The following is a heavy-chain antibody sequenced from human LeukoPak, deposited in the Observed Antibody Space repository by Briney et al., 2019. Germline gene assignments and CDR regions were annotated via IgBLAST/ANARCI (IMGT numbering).Heavy chain of an antibody. J-gene: IGHJ6*02. CDR2: MNPNSGNT. CDR1: GYTFTSYD. D-gene: IGHD2-2*02. V-gene: IGHV1-8*01. CDR3: AREGYCSSTSCYNYYYYGMDV. Sequence: WASVKVSCKASGYTFTSYDINWVRQATGQGLEWMGWMNPNSGNTGYAQKFQGRVTMTRNTSISTAYMELSSLRSEDTAVYYCAREGYCSSTSCYNYYYYGMDVWGQGTTVTVSS.